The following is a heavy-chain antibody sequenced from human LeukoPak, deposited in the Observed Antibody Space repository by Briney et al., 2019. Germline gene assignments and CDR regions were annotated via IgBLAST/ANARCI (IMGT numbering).Heavy chain of an antibody. Sequence: GGSLRLSCAASGFTFSSYGMHWVRQAPGKGLEWVAVIWYDGSNKYYADSVKGRFTISRDNSKNSLYLQMSNLRVEDTAVYYCARYGRNWDLDSWGQGTLVTVSS. J-gene: IGHJ4*02. CDR1: GFTFSSYG. D-gene: IGHD7-27*01. CDR2: IWYDGSNK. V-gene: IGHV3-33*01. CDR3: ARYGRNWDLDS.